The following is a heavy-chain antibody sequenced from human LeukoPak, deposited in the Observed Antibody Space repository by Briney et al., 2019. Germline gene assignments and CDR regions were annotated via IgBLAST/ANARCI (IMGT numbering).Heavy chain of an antibody. J-gene: IGHJ4*02. D-gene: IGHD1-14*01. CDR3: ARDGEGTPDY. V-gene: IGHV1-46*01. CDR1: GYTFTSYY. Sequence: GSSVKVSCKASGYTFTSYYMHWVRQAPGQGLEWMGIINPSGGSTSYARKFQGRVTMTRDTSTSTVYMELSSLRSEDTAVYYCARDGEGTPDYWGQGTLVTVSS. CDR2: INPSGGST.